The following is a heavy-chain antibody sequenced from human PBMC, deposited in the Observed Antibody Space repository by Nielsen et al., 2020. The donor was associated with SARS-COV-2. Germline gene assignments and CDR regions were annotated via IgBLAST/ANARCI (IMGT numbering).Heavy chain of an antibody. CDR1: GGSFSGYY. CDR3: ARGGPLYYDPRQDY. CDR2: INHSGST. V-gene: IGHV4-34*01. J-gene: IGHJ4*02. D-gene: IGHD3-22*01. Sequence: GSLRLSCAVYGGSFSGYYWSWIRQPPGKGLEWIGEINHSGSTNYNPSLKSRVTISVDTSKNQFSLKLSSVTAADTAVYYCARGGPLYYDPRQDYWGQGTLVTVSS.